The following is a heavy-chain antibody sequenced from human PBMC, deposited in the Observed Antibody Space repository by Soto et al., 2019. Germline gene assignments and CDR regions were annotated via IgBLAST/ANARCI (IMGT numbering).Heavy chain of an antibody. D-gene: IGHD3-3*01. Sequence: PSETLSLTCTVSSASISSSSYTWGWIRQPPGKGLEWIGSIYYSGSTYYNPSLNSRVTVSVDTSKNQFSLKVTSVTAADTAVYYCATITIFGVVPNYFDYWGQGTLVTVSS. V-gene: IGHV4-39*01. CDR2: IYYSGST. CDR3: ATITIFGVVPNYFDY. CDR1: SASISSSSYT. J-gene: IGHJ4*02.